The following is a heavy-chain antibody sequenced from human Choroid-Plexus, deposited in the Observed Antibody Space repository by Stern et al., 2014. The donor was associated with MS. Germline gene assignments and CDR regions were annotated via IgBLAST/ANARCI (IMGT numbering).Heavy chain of an antibody. J-gene: IGHJ5*02. V-gene: IGHV3-30*18. CDR1: GFTFGSCA. D-gene: IGHD2/OR15-2a*01. CDR2: VSYDGSNK. CDR3: AKDRQYLTYFFDH. Sequence: VQLVESGGGVVQPGRPLRLSCVVSGFTFGSCAMHWVRQAPGKGLEWVAGVSYDGSNKYYADSVKGRFTISRDNSQNTLSMQMSSLRPEDTAVYYCAKDRQYLTYFFDHWGQGSLVTVSS.